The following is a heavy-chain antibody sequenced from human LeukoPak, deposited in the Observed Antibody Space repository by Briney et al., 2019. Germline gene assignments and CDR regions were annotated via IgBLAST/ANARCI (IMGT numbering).Heavy chain of an antibody. Sequence: GGSLRLSCAASGFTFSNYWMSWVRQAPGKGLEWVANIKPDVSEIYYVDSVKGRFTISRVNAKNYLYLQMNRLRAEDTAVYYCATVTYSLFDFWGQGTLVTVSS. CDR1: GFTFSNYW. CDR2: IKPDVSEI. V-gene: IGHV3-7*01. D-gene: IGHD5-18*01. CDR3: ATVTYSLFDF. J-gene: IGHJ4*02.